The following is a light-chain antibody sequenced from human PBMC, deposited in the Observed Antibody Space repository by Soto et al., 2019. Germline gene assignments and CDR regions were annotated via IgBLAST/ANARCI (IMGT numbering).Light chain of an antibody. CDR3: CSYAGSYPYV. J-gene: IGLJ1*01. V-gene: IGLV2-11*01. CDR2: DVS. CDR1: SSVVGGYNY. Sequence: SVLTQPRSVSGSPGQSVTISCTGTSSVVGGYNYVSWYQQHPGKAPKLMIYDVSKRPSGVPDRFSGSKSGNTASLTISGLQAEDEADYCCCSYAGSYPYVFGTGTKVTVL.